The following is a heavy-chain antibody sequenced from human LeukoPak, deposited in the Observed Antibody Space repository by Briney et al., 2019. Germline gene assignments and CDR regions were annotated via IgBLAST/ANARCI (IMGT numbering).Heavy chain of an antibody. CDR1: GFAFSNAW. CDR3: TTEYYYDSSGYYREY. D-gene: IGHD3-22*01. V-gene: IGHV3-15*01. J-gene: IGHJ4*02. Sequence: GGSLRLSCAASGFAFSNAWMNWVRQAPGKGLEWVGRINSKTEGGTTDYAAPVKGRFTISRDDSKNTLYLQMNRLKTEDTAVYYCTTEYYYDSSGYYREYWGQGNLVTVSS. CDR2: INSKTEGGTT.